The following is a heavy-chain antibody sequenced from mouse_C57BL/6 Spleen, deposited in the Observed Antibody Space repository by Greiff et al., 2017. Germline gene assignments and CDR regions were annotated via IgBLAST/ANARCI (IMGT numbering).Heavy chain of an antibody. Sequence: EVQLQQSGAELVRPGASVKLSCTASGFNIKDDYMHWVKQRPEQGLEWIGWIDPENGDTEYASKFQGKATITADTSSNTAYLQLSSLTSEDTAVYYCTTDYGSRQAWFADWGQGTLVTVSA. CDR1: GFNIKDDY. D-gene: IGHD1-1*01. J-gene: IGHJ3*01. CDR2: IDPENGDT. V-gene: IGHV14-4*01. CDR3: TTDYGSRQAWFAD.